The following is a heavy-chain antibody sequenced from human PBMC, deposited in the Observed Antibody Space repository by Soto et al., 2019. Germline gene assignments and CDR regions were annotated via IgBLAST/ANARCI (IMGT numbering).Heavy chain of an antibody. V-gene: IGHV4-31*03. CDR3: ARVGGINWFDP. CDR1: GGSISSGGYY. Sequence: QVQLQESGPGLVKPSQTLSLTCTVSGGSISSGGYYWSWIRQHPGKGLEWIGYVYYSGSTYYNPSLESRVTISVETSKKQFPLKLSSVTAADTAVYYCARVGGINWFDPWGQGTLVTVSS. J-gene: IGHJ5*02. CDR2: VYYSGST. D-gene: IGHD3-16*01.